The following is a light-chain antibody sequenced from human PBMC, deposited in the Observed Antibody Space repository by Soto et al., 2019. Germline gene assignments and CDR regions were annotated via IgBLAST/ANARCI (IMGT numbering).Light chain of an antibody. CDR2: GAS. J-gene: IGKJ2*01. V-gene: IGKV3-20*01. CDR3: QQYGNSPYT. Sequence: EIVLTRSPGTLSLSPGERATLSCRASQSVSSSYLAWYQQKPGQAPRLLIFGASRRATGIPDRFSGSGSGTDFTLTISRLEPEDFAVYYCQQYGNSPYTFGQGTKLEIK. CDR1: QSVSSSY.